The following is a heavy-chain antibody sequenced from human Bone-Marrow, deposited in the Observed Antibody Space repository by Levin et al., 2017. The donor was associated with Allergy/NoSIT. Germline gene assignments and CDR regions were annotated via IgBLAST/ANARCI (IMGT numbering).Heavy chain of an antibody. D-gene: IGHD2-2*01. CDR3: AKDNDPYCSSTSCDGRGDY. J-gene: IGHJ4*02. Sequence: GGSLRLSCAASGFTFSSYGMHWVRQAPGKGLEWVAVISYDRSNKYYADSVKGRFTISRDNSKNTLYLQMNSLRAEDTAVYYCAKDNDPYCSSTSCDGRGDYWGQGTLVTVSS. CDR2: ISYDRSNK. V-gene: IGHV3-30*18. CDR1: GFTFSSYG.